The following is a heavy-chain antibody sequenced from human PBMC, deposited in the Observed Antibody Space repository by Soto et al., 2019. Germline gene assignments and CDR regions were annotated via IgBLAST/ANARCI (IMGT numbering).Heavy chain of an antibody. D-gene: IGHD6-19*01. V-gene: IGHV3-30*18. J-gene: IGHJ6*03. CDR3: AKKYGSGWYVYYMDV. CDR2: ISYDGSNK. CDR1: GFTFSSYG. Sequence: PGGSLRLSCAASGFTFSSYGMHWVRQAPGKGLEWVAVISYDGSNKYYADSVKGRFTISRDNSKNTLYLQMNSLRAEDTAVYYCAKKYGSGWYVYYMDVWGKGTTVTVSS.